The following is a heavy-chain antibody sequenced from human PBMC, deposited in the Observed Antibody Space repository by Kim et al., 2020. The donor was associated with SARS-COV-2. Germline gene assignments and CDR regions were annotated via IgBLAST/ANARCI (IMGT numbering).Heavy chain of an antibody. CDR2: ISGSGGST. CDR1: GFTFSSYA. J-gene: IGHJ6*02. D-gene: IGHD6-13*01. V-gene: IGHV3-23*01. Sequence: GGSLRLSCAASGFTFSSYAMSWVRQAPGKGLEWVSAISGSGGSTYYADSVKGRFTISRDNSKNTLYLQMNSLRAEDTAVYYCAKDSGSRLAADYYYYYGMDVWGQGTTVTVSS. CDR3: AKDSGSRLAADYYYYYGMDV.